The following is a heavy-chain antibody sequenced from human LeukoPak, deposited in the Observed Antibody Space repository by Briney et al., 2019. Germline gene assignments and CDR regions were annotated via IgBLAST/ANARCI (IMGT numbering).Heavy chain of an antibody. CDR1: GFTFNTHA. CDR3: AKDRPNFYEASGSYYKMKGDF. J-gene: IGHJ4*02. D-gene: IGHD3-10*01. V-gene: IGHV3-23*01. Sequence: GGSLRLSCAASGFTFNTHAMNWVRQAPEKGLEWVSSLTRTGRTTYYADSVKGRFTISRDNLKNTVYLQMNSLRGEDTAIYYCAKDRPNFYEASGSYYKMKGDFWGQGTLVTVSS. CDR2: LTRTGRTT.